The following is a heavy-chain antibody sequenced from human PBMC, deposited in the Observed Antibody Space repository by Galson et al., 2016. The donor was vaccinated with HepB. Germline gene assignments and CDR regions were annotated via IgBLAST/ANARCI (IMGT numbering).Heavy chain of an antibody. J-gene: IGHJ3*01. V-gene: IGHV3-48*03. CDR2: ISSSGYTT. CDR1: GFIFSSYE. D-gene: IGHD3-10*01. Sequence: SLRLSCAASGFIFSSYEMNWVRQAPGKGLEWVAYISSSGYTTYYADSVKGRFTISRDNAKNSLYLQMNSLRAEDTAVYYCASRTLMGYYDSGSFAAFDVWGQGTMVTVSS. CDR3: ASRTLMGYYDSGSFAAFDV.